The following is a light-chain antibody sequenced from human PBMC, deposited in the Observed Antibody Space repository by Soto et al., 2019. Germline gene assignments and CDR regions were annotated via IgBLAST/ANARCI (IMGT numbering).Light chain of an antibody. J-gene: IGKJ5*01. CDR2: DAS. CDR1: QSISNY. CDR3: QQRSAGVT. Sequence: EIVLTQSPATLSLSPGERATLSCRASQSISNYLAWYQHKPGQAPRLRIYDASNRATATPPRLSGSGSGTDFTLTISSMEPEDFAVYYCQQRSAGVTFGQGTRLEIK. V-gene: IGKV3-11*01.